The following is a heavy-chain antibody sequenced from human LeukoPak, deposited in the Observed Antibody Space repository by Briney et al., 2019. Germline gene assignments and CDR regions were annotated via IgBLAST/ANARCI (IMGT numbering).Heavy chain of an antibody. D-gene: IGHD3-9*01. Sequence: GRSLRLSCAASGFTFSSYAMHWVRQAPGKGLEWVTVISYDGSNKYYADSVKGRFTISRDNSKNTLYLQMNCLRAEDTAVYYCARNVLRYFDWLLHKTYFDYWGQGTLVTVSS. J-gene: IGHJ4*02. CDR2: ISYDGSNK. V-gene: IGHV3-30-3*01. CDR1: GFTFSSYA. CDR3: ARNVLRYFDWLLHKTYFDY.